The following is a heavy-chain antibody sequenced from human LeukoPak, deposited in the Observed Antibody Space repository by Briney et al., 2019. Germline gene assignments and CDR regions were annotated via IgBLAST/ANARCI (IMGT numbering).Heavy chain of an antibody. V-gene: IGHV4-39*01. J-gene: IGHJ1*01. D-gene: IGHD2-15*01. Sequence: PETLSLTCTVSGGSISSSSYYWGWIRQPPGKGLEWIGSIYYSGSTYYNPSLKSRVTISVDTSKNQFSLKLSSVTAADTAVYYCARTLLDCSGGSCGEYFQHWGQGTLVTVSS. CDR3: ARTLLDCSGGSCGEYFQH. CDR2: IYYSGST. CDR1: GGSISSSSYY.